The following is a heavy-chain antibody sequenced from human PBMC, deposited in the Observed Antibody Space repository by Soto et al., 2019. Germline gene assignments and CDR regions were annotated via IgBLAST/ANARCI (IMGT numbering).Heavy chain of an antibody. CDR2: IYYSGST. Sequence: QVQLQESGPGLVKPSQTLSLTCTVSGGSISSGGYYWSWIRQHPGKGLEWIGYIYYSGSTYYNPSLKSRVTISVDTSKNQFSLKLSSVTAADTAVYYCVRDWGSGWAEVGWFDPWGQGTLVTVSS. CDR3: VRDWGSGWAEVGWFDP. J-gene: IGHJ5*02. D-gene: IGHD6-19*01. CDR1: GGSISSGGYY. V-gene: IGHV4-31*03.